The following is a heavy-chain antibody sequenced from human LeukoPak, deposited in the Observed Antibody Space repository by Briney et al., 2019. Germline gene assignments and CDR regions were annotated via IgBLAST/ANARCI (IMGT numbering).Heavy chain of an antibody. Sequence: PSETLSLTCTVSGGSVSSGSYYWSWIRQPPGKGLEWIGYIYYSGSTNYNPSLKSRVTISVDTSKNQFSLKLSSVTAADTAVYYCAGDSSGFFDYWGQGTLVTVSS. CDR3: AGDSSGFFDY. V-gene: IGHV4-61*01. CDR2: IYYSGST. J-gene: IGHJ4*02. D-gene: IGHD3-22*01. CDR1: GGSVSSGSYY.